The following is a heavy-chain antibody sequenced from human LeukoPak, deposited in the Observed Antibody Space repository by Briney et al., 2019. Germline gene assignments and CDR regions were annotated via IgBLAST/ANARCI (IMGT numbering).Heavy chain of an antibody. CDR3: ARDPNYYGSGRPNAFDI. D-gene: IGHD3-10*01. CDR2: IIPIFGTA. J-gene: IGHJ3*02. Sequence: SVKVSCKASGGTFSSYAISWVRQAPGQGLEWMGGIIPIFGTANYAQKFQGRVTITADESTSTAYMELSSLRSEDTAVYYCARDPNYYGSGRPNAFDIWGQGTMVTVSS. V-gene: IGHV1-69*13. CDR1: GGTFSSYA.